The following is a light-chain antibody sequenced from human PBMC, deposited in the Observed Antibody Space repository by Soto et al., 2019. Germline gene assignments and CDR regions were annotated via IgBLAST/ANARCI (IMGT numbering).Light chain of an antibody. J-gene: IGKJ1*01. CDR1: QSISSY. Sequence: IQMTQSPSSLSASVGDRVTINCRASQSISSYLNWYQQKPGKAPKLLIYAASSLQSGVPSRFSGSGSGTDFTLTISSLQPEDFATYYCQQSYSTPWTFGQGTKVDIK. CDR3: QQSYSTPWT. V-gene: IGKV1-39*01. CDR2: AAS.